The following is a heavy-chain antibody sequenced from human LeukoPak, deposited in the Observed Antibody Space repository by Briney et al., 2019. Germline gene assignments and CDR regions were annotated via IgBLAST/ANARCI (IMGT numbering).Heavy chain of an antibody. V-gene: IGHV3-64D*06. D-gene: IGHD5-12*01. CDR1: GFTFSSYG. CDR2: ISSNGDNT. Sequence: QPGGSLRLSCSASGFTFSSYGLYWVRQAPGKGLEYVSGISSNGDNTYYPDSVKGRFSISRDNSKNTLYLQMSSLRAEDTAVYYCASSRSSGYGHSWGQGTLVTVSS. CDR3: ASSRSSGYGHS. J-gene: IGHJ4*02.